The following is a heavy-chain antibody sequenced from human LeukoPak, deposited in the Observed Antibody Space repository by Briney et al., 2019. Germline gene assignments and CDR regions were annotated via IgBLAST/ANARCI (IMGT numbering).Heavy chain of an antibody. Sequence: GGSLRLSCAASGLTFSSYSRNWVRQAPGKGLEWVSYISASSGSIYYADSVKGRFTISRDNAKNSLYLQMNSLRAEDTAVYYCASQQLVLDYWGQGTLVTVSS. D-gene: IGHD6-13*01. CDR2: ISASSGSI. CDR1: GLTFSSYS. V-gene: IGHV3-48*01. J-gene: IGHJ4*02. CDR3: ASQQLVLDY.